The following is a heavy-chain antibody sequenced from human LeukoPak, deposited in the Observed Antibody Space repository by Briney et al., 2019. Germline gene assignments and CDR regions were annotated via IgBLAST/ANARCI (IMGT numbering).Heavy chain of an antibody. V-gene: IGHV4-59*08. J-gene: IGHJ4*02. CDR3: ARQGKRYYGSGSHFDY. D-gene: IGHD3-10*01. Sequence: PSETLSLTCTVSGGSISSYYWSWIRQPPGKGLEWIGYIYYSGSTNYNPSLKSRVTISVDTSKNQFSLKLSSVTAADTAVYYCARQGKRYYGSGSHFDYWGQGTLVTVSS. CDR2: IYYSGST. CDR1: GGSISSYY.